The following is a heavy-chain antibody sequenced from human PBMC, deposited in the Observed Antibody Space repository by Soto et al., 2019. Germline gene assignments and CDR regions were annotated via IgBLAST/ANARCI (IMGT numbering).Heavy chain of an antibody. D-gene: IGHD3-3*01. CDR2: INAGNGNT. V-gene: IGHV1-3*01. Sequence: ASVKVSCKASGYTFTSYAMHWVRQAPGQRLEWMGWINAGNGNTKYSQKFQGRVTITRDTSASTAYMELSSLRSEDTAVYYCARDPSGSGYDFWSGPGKFDPWGQGTLVTVSS. CDR1: GYTFTSYA. CDR3: ARDPSGSGYDFWSGPGKFDP. J-gene: IGHJ5*02.